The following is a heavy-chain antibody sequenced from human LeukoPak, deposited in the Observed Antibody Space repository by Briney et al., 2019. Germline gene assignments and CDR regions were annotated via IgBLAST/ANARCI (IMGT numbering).Heavy chain of an antibody. CDR1: GASVSSYY. V-gene: IGHV4-59*02. CDR3: ATGYYEPFAT. CDR2: ISDTGKI. J-gene: IGHJ5*02. Sequence: SETLSLTCTFSGASVSSYYWDWLRQTPEKGLEWIGYISDTGKIDSNPSLKSRVSISLGPANKQFSLRLRSVTAADSAVYYCATGYYEPFATWGPGILVTVSS. D-gene: IGHD3-3*01.